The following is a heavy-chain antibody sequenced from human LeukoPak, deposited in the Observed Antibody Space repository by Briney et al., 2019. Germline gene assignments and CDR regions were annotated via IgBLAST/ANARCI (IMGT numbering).Heavy chain of an antibody. CDR2: IGSRGATI. CDR1: GFTFSDYY. Sequence: GGSLRLSCAASGFTFSDYYMSWIRQAPGKGLEWVSYIGSRGATIYYADSMKGRFTISRDNAKNSLYLQMNSVRAEDTAVYYCVRVQVGHLDYWGQGTLVTVSS. J-gene: IGHJ4*02. D-gene: IGHD3-16*01. V-gene: IGHV3-11*01. CDR3: VRVQVGHLDY.